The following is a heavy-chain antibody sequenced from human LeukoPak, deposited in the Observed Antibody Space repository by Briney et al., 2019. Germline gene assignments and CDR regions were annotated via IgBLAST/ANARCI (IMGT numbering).Heavy chain of an antibody. CDR3: ARAPTVGELDY. Sequence: PSETLSLTCTVSGGSISSYYWSWIRQPPGKGLEWIGYIYYSGSTNYNPSLKSRVTISVDTSKNQFSLELSSVTAADTAVYYCARAPTVGELDYWGQGTLVTVSS. J-gene: IGHJ4*02. CDR1: GGSISSYY. D-gene: IGHD4-17*01. CDR2: IYYSGST. V-gene: IGHV4-59*01.